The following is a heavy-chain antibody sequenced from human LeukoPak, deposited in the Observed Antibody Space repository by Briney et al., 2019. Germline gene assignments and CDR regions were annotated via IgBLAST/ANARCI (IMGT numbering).Heavy chain of an antibody. CDR3: ARYDYGDCWFDP. CDR1: GGSMNNYY. D-gene: IGHD4-17*01. CDR2: IFDSGST. Sequence: SETLSLTCTVSGGSMNNYYWSWVRQAPGKGLEWIGYIFDSGSTNYNPSLRSRVTISVDTSKNQFSLKLSSVTAADTALYYCARYDYGDCWFDPWGQGTLVTVSS. J-gene: IGHJ5*02. V-gene: IGHV4-59*01.